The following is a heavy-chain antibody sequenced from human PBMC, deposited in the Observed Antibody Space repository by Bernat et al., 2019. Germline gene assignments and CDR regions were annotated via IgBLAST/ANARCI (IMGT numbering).Heavy chain of an antibody. V-gene: IGHV3-53*02. Sequence: EVQLVETGGGLIQPGGSLRLSCAASGLSVSSSYMSWVRQAPGKGLEWASVINRGGNTYYADSVKGRFTISRDNSKNTLYLQMDSLRAEETAVYYCVRESYCGGDCLDCWGQGTLVTVSS. CDR2: INRGGNT. CDR1: GLSVSSSY. J-gene: IGHJ4*02. D-gene: IGHD2-21*01. CDR3: VRESYCGGDCLDC.